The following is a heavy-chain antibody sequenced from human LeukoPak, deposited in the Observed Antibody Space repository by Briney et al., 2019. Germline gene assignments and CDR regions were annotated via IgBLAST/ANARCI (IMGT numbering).Heavy chain of an antibody. CDR3: TRGRYCSSTSCYEWWFIR. CDR2: IYYSGCS. CDR1: GHSNSSYY. V-gene: IGHV4-59*13. D-gene: IGHD2-2*01. J-gene: IGHJ4*02. Sequence: SETVSLICTVSGHSNSSYYGRWLRQPPREGVEGVGYIYYSGCSNFHRSRKGRITISVDTSKNQFAMKLSSVTAVDTAVYYCTRGRYCSSTSCYEWWFIRWGQGTLVTVPS.